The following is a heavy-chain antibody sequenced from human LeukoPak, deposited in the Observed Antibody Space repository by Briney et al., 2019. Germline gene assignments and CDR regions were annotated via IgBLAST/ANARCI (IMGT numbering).Heavy chain of an antibody. CDR1: GGSISSYY. CDR2: IYYSGST. V-gene: IGHV4-59*08. CDR3: ARRGRPHDY. Sequence: SETLSLTCTVSGGSISSYYWSWIRQPPGKGLEWIGYIYYSGSTYYNPSLKSRVTISVDTSKNQFSLKLSSVTAADTAVYYCARRGRPHDYWGQGTLVTVSS. J-gene: IGHJ4*02. D-gene: IGHD3-10*01.